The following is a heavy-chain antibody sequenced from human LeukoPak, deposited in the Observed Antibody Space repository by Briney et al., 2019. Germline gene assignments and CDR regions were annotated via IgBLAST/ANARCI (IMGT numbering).Heavy chain of an antibody. J-gene: IGHJ4*02. D-gene: IGHD7-27*01. Sequence: GRSLRLSCAASGFTFDDYAMHWVRQAPGKGLEWVSGISWNSGSIGYADSVKGRFTISRDNARNSLYLQMNSLRAEDMALYYCAKDRGDLFYYFDYWGQGTLVTVSS. V-gene: IGHV3-9*03. CDR2: ISWNSGSI. CDR3: AKDRGDLFYYFDY. CDR1: GFTFDDYA.